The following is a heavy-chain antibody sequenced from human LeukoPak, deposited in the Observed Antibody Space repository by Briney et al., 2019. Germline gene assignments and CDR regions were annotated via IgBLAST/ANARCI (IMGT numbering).Heavy chain of an antibody. V-gene: IGHV3-11*01. CDR1: GFTFSHHY. J-gene: IGHJ4*02. CDR3: ARDGDTTSKVDY. D-gene: IGHD7-27*01. Sequence: GGSLRLSCAASGFTFSHHYMSWIRQAPGKGLGWISYTTRSGAFYADSVKGRFTISRDNAKNSLYLQMNSLRVEDTAVYYCARDGDTTSKVDYLGQGTLVTVSS. CDR2: TTRSGA.